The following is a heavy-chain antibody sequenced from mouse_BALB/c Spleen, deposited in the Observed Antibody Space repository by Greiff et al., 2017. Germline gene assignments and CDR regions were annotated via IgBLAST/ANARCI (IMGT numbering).Heavy chain of an antibody. CDR2: IDPANGNT. Sequence: VQLKQSGAELVKPGASVKLSCTASGFNIKDTYMHWVKQRPEQGLEWIGRIDPANGNTKYDPKFQGKATITADTSSNTAYLQLSSLTSEDTAVYYCAREEYGNYFAYWGQGTLVTVSA. J-gene: IGHJ3*01. D-gene: IGHD2-10*02. CDR3: AREEYGNYFAY. V-gene: IGHV14-3*02. CDR1: GFNIKDTY.